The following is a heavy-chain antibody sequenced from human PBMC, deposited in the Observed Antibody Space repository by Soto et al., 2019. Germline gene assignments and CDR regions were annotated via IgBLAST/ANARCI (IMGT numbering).Heavy chain of an antibody. V-gene: IGHV4-30-2*01. CDR3: ARSSLVAFNF. Sequence: TLSLTCAVSGGSISSGGYSWSWIRQPPGKGLEWIGYIYHSGSTYYNPSLKSRVTISVDRSKNQFSLKLSSVTAADTAVYYCARSSLVAFNFWGQGTLVTVSP. J-gene: IGHJ4*02. CDR1: GGSISSGGYS. CDR2: IYHSGST. D-gene: IGHD2-15*01.